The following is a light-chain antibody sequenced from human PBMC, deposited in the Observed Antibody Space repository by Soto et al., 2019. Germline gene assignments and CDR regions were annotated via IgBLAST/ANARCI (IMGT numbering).Light chain of an antibody. V-gene: IGKV3-11*01. CDR2: DVS. CDR3: QQRSNWPRT. J-gene: IGKJ1*01. CDR1: QSISRS. Sequence: EIVLSQSPAILSVSPGERATLSCRASQSISRSLAWYQQKPGQAPRLLIYDVSNRATGIPARFSGSGSGTDFTLTISSLEPEDFAVYYCQQRSNWPRTFGQGTKVDI.